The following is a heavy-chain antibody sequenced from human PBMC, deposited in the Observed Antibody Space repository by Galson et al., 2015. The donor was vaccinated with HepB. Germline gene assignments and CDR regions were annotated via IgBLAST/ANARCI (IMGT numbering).Heavy chain of an antibody. V-gene: IGHV3-23*01. CDR1: GFSFSRYA. CDR2: ITGSGGSA. CDR3: ARGPRYYYDSSGPGYFDY. D-gene: IGHD3-22*01. Sequence: SLRLSCATSGFSFSRYAMSWVRQAPGKGLEWVSAITGSGGSAYYADSVKGRFTISRDNFKNTLYLQMNSLRAEDTAVYYCARGPRYYYDSSGPGYFDYWGQGTLVTVSS. J-gene: IGHJ4*02.